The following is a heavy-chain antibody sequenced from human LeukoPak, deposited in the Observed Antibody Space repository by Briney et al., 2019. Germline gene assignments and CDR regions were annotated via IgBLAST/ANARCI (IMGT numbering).Heavy chain of an antibody. Sequence: GASVKVSCKASGYTFTGYYMHWVRQAPGQGLEWMGRINPNSGGTNYAQKFQGRVTMTRDTSISTAYMELSRLRSDDTAVYYCARDRKSGSYYRGLDYWGQGTLVTVPS. CDR3: ARDRKSGSYYRGLDY. J-gene: IGHJ4*02. CDR2: INPNSGGT. D-gene: IGHD1-26*01. V-gene: IGHV1-2*06. CDR1: GYTFTGYY.